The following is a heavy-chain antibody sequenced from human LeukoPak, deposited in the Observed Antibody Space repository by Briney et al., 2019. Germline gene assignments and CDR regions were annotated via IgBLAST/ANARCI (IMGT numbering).Heavy chain of an antibody. D-gene: IGHD3-10*01. CDR2: TFSGASST. V-gene: IGHV3-NL1*01. Sequence: GGSLRLSCAASGFTFSSYGMHWVRQAPGKGLEWVSTFSGASSTSYADAVKGRVTISRDNSKNILYLQMNSLRAEDTAVYYCAKAMVRGVIGYYYYGMDVWGQGTTVTVSS. J-gene: IGHJ6*02. CDR3: AKAMVRGVIGYYYYGMDV. CDR1: GFTFSSYG.